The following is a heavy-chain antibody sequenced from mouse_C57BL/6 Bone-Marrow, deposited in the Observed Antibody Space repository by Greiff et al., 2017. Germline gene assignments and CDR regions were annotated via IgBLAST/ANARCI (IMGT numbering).Heavy chain of an antibody. CDR2: ISSGSSTI. CDR3: ARRGDYDGSSYDAMDY. D-gene: IGHD1-1*01. V-gene: IGHV5-17*01. Sequence: EVMLVESGGGLVKPGGSLKLSCAASGFTFSDYGMHWVRQAPEKGLEWVAYISSGSSTIYYADTVKGRFTISRDNAKNTLFLQMTSLRSEDTAMYYCARRGDYDGSSYDAMDYWGQGTSVTVSS. CDR1: GFTFSDYG. J-gene: IGHJ4*01.